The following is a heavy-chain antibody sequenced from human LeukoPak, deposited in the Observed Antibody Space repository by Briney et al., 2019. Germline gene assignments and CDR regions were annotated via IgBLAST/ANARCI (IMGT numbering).Heavy chain of an antibody. V-gene: IGHV1-46*01. Sequence: ASVKVFCKASGYTFTSYYMHWVRQAPGQGLEWMGIINPSGGSTSYAQKFQGRVTMTRDMSTSTVYMELSSLRSEDTAVYYCARAESYSYFRYNWFDPWGQGTLVTVSS. J-gene: IGHJ5*02. D-gene: IGHD2/OR15-2a*01. CDR1: GYTFTSYY. CDR2: INPSGGST. CDR3: ARAESYSYFRYNWFDP.